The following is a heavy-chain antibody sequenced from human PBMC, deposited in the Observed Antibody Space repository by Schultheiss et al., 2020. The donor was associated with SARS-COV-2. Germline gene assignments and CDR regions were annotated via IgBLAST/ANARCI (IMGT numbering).Heavy chain of an antibody. V-gene: IGHV4-59*01. CDR3: ARGRGSSGWYYFDY. CDR1: GGSISSYY. J-gene: IGHJ4*02. Sequence: SETLSLTCTVSGGSISSYYWSWIRQPPGKGLEWIGYIYYSGSTNYNPSLKSRVTISVDTSKNQFSLKLSSVTAADTAVYYCARGRGSSGWYYFDYWGQGTLVTVSS. D-gene: IGHD6-19*01. CDR2: IYYSGST.